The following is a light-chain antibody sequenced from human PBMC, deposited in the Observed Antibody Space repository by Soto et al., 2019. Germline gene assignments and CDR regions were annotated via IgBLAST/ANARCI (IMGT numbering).Light chain of an antibody. CDR1: QSVNRN. CDR2: GAS. Sequence: EIVMTQSPATLSVSPGERAILSCRASQSVNRNLAWYQQKPGQAPRLLISGASTRATGIPARFSGSGSGTEFTLTISSLQSEDFAVYYCQQYNNWPPFTFGPGTKVDIK. V-gene: IGKV3-15*01. CDR3: QQYNNWPPFT. J-gene: IGKJ3*01.